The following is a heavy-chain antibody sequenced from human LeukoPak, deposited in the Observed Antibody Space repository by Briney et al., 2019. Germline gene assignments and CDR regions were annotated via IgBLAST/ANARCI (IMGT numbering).Heavy chain of an antibody. Sequence: GASVKVSCKTSGYTFTNYGISWVRQAPGLGLEWMGWISAYNGNTNYVQKLQGRVTMTTDTSTRTAYMELWSLRSDDTAMYYCARDKNYYDSREGIDYWGQGTLVTVSS. CDR3: ARDKNYYDSREGIDY. CDR2: ISAYNGNT. CDR1: GYTFTNYG. J-gene: IGHJ4*02. V-gene: IGHV1-18*01. D-gene: IGHD3-22*01.